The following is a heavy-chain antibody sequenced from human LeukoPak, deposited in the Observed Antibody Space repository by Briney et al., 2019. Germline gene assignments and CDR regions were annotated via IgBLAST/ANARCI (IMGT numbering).Heavy chain of an antibody. V-gene: IGHV3-23*01. CDR2: INGSGGST. CDR1: GFTFSNYA. Sequence: GGSLRLSCAASGFTFSNYALTWVRQAPGKGLEWVSDINGSGGSTYYADSVKGRFTISRDNSKDTMYLQMNSLRAEDTAVYYCARDHAFDIWGQGTMVTVSS. J-gene: IGHJ3*02. CDR3: ARDHAFDI.